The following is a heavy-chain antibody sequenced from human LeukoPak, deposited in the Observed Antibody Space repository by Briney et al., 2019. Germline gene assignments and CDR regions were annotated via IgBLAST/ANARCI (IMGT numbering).Heavy chain of an antibody. D-gene: IGHD2-8*01. CDR2: IYHSGST. CDR1: GVSISGSRFY. Sequence: SETLSLTCSVSGVSISGSRFYWGWIRQPPGKGLEWIGSIYHSGSTYYNPSLKSRVTISVDTSKNQFSLNLRSVTAADTAVYYCARRIEPDAFGYWAQGSLVIVSS. J-gene: IGHJ4*02. V-gene: IGHV4-39*01. CDR3: ARRIEPDAFGY.